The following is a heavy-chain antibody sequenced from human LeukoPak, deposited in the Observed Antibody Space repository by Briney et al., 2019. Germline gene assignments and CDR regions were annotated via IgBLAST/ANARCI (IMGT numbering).Heavy chain of an antibody. V-gene: IGHV4-30-4*01. J-gene: IGHJ4*02. CDR2: IYYSGST. CDR3: AREVRGYSYGYFDY. Sequence: SETLSLTCTVSGGXISSGDYYWSWIRQPPGKGLEWIGYIYYSGSTYYNPSLKSRVTISVDTSKNQFSLKLSSVTAADTAVYYCAREVRGYSYGYFDYWGQGTLVTVSS. CDR1: GGXISSGDYY. D-gene: IGHD5-18*01.